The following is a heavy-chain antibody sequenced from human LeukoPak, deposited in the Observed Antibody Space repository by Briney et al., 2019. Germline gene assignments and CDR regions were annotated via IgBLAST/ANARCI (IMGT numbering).Heavy chain of an antibody. J-gene: IGHJ3*02. V-gene: IGHV4-30-2*01. CDR2: IYHSGST. Sequence: PSETLSLTCAASGGSISSGGYSWSWIRQPPGRGLEWIGYIYHSGSTYYNPSLKTRGTVSVDRSKNQFSLKLSSVTAADTAVYYCARGSVVVAATSAFDIWGQGTMVTVSS. CDR1: GGSISSGGYS. D-gene: IGHD2-15*01. CDR3: ARGSVVVAATSAFDI.